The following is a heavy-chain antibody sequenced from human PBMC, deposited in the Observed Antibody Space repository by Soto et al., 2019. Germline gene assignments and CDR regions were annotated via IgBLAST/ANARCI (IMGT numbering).Heavy chain of an antibody. CDR1: GFTFSDYY. CDR2: ISSSGSTI. V-gene: IGHV3-11*01. J-gene: IGHJ6*02. CDR3: ARDYSSSRYYGMDV. D-gene: IGHD6-6*01. Sequence: QVQLVESGGGLVKPGGSLRLSCEASGFTFSDYYMSWIRQAPGKWLEWVSYISSSGSTIYYADSVKGRFTISRDNAKDSLYLQMNSLRAEDTAVYYCARDYSSSRYYGMDVWGQGTTVTVSS.